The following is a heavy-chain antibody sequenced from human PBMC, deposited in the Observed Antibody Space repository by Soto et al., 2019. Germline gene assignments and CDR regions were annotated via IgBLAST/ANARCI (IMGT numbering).Heavy chain of an antibody. CDR1: GYTFTSYG. CDR3: ARLIIDILPGYLSPDY. D-gene: IGHD3-9*01. V-gene: IGHV1-18*01. Sequence: QVQLVQSGAEVKKPGASVKVSCKASGYTFTSYGISWVRQAPGQGLEWMGWISAYNGNTNYAQKLQGRVTMTTDTSKSTAYMELRSLRSDDTAVYYCARLIIDILPGYLSPDYWGQGTLVTVSS. CDR2: ISAYNGNT. J-gene: IGHJ4*02.